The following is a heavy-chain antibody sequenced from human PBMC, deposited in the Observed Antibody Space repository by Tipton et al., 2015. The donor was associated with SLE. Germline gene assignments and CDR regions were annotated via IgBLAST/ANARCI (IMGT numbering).Heavy chain of an antibody. V-gene: IGHV4-34*01. CDR2: FNHTGST. CDR3: ARGVAGYYFYYYMDV. CDR1: GGSISGYY. Sequence: TLSLTCTVSGGSISGYYWSWIRQSPGRGLEWIGEFNHTGSTNYNPSLKSRATISVDTSKNQLSLKLTSVTAADTAVYYCARGVAGYYFYYYMDVWGKGTTVTISS. J-gene: IGHJ6*03. D-gene: IGHD3-10*01.